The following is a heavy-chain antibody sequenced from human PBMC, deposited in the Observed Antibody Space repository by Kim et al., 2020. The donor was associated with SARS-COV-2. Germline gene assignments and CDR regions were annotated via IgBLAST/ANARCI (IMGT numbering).Heavy chain of an antibody. D-gene: IGHD2-15*01. CDR2: T. V-gene: IGHV3-23*01. Sequence: TDYADSAKGRFTISRDNSKNTLYLQMNSLRAEDTAVYYCAKERIVSKSDYWGQGTLVTVSS. CDR3: AKERIVSKSDY. J-gene: IGHJ4*02.